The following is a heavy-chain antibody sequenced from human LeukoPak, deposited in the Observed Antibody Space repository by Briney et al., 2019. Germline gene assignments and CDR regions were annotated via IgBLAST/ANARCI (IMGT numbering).Heavy chain of an antibody. CDR3: ARGGPGDYFDY. Sequence: SETLSLTCTVSGGSISSYYWSWIRQPPGKGLEWIGYIYYSGSTNYNPSLKSRVTISVDTSKNQFSLKLSSVTAADTAVYYCARGGPGDYFDYWGQGTLVTVSS. J-gene: IGHJ4*02. CDR2: IYYSGST. D-gene: IGHD4-17*01. CDR1: GGSISSYY. V-gene: IGHV4-59*12.